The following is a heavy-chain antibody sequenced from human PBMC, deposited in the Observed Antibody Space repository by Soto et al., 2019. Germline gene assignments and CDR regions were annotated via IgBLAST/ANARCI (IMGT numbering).Heavy chain of an antibody. Sequence: QVQLVESGGGVVQPGRSLRLSCAASGFTFSSYAMHWVRQAPGEGLKWVAVMSYDGTNKYYADSVKGRFTISRDNSKNTLYLQMNSLRAEDTAVYYCARDRTLFGTGSTYYFDYWGQGTLVAVSS. J-gene: IGHJ4*02. CDR3: ARDRTLFGTGSTYYFDY. CDR1: GFTFSSYA. D-gene: IGHD1-1*01. V-gene: IGHV3-30-3*01. CDR2: MSYDGTNK.